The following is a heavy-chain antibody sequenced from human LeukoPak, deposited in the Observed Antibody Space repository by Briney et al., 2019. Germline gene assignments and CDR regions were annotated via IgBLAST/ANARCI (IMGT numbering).Heavy chain of an antibody. CDR3: ASSLGTDDDY. D-gene: IGHD2-8*01. J-gene: IGHJ4*02. Sequence: GGSLRLSCEASGFTFSSSSMNWVRQAPGKGLEWVSYISSSSSTIYYADSVKGRFTISRDNAKDSLYLQMNSLRAEDTDVYYCASSLGTDDDYWGQGTLVTVSS. V-gene: IGHV3-48*01. CDR1: GFTFSSSS. CDR2: ISSSSSTI.